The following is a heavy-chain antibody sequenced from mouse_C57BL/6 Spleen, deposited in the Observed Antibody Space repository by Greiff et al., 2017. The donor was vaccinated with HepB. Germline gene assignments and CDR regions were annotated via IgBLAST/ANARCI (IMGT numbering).Heavy chain of an antibody. D-gene: IGHD1-1*01. V-gene: IGHV1-59*01. Sequence: QVQLQQPGAELVRPGTSVKLSCKASGYTFTSYWMHWVKQRPGQGLEWIGVIDPSDSYTNYNQKFKGKATLTVDTSSSTAYMQLSSLTSEDSAVYYCARGEDYFPFDYWGQGTTLTVSS. CDR2: IDPSDSYT. CDR1: GYTFTSYW. CDR3: ARGEDYFPFDY. J-gene: IGHJ2*01.